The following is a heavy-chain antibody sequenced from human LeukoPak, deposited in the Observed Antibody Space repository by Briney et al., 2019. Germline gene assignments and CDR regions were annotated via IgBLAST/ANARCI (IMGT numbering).Heavy chain of an antibody. CDR3: ARGPDYGSGSIYPDY. V-gene: IGHV4-59*01. D-gene: IGHD3-10*01. J-gene: IGHJ4*02. CDR2: IYYSGST. Sequence: SETLSLTCTVSGGSIRSYQWSWIRQPPGKELEWTGYIYYSGSTNYNPSLKSRVTISVDTSKNQFSLKLSSVTAAETAVYYCARGPDYGSGSIYPDYWGQGTLVTVSS. CDR1: GGSIRSYQ.